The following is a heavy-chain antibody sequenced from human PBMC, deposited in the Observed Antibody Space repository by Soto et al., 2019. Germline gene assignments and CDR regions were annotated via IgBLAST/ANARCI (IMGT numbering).Heavy chain of an antibody. Sequence: EVQLLESGGGLVQPGGSLRLSCAASGVTFSGYAMSWVRQAPGKGLEWVSSIGASGGSTYYADSVKGRFTISRDNSKNTLYLQMDSLSAEDTAVYFCAKRSDYFDDWGQGTLVTVSS. CDR2: IGASGGST. J-gene: IGHJ4*02. CDR1: GVTFSGYA. V-gene: IGHV3-23*01. CDR3: AKRSDYFDD.